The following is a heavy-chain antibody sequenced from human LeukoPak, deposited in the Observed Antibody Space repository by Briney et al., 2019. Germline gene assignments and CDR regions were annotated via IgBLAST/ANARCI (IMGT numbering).Heavy chain of an antibody. Sequence: GSSVKVSCKASGGTFSSYAISWVRQAPGQGLEWMGGIIPIFGTANYAQKFQGRVTITADESTSTAYVELSSLRSEDTAVYYCARDGAMGATYDYWGQGTLVTVSS. CDR3: ARDGAMGATYDY. J-gene: IGHJ4*02. CDR2: IIPIFGTA. CDR1: GGTFSSYA. D-gene: IGHD1-26*01. V-gene: IGHV1-69*01.